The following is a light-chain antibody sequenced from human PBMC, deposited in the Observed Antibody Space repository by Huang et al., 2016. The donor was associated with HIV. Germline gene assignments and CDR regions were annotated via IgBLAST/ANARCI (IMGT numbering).Light chain of an antibody. J-gene: IGKJ2*01. CDR1: QSVDSN. CDR3: QQYYNWPPRYT. Sequence: EIVMTQSPATLSVSPGERATLSCRASQSVDSNLAWYQLKPDEAPRLVIYAASTRATGIPPRFRGSGSGTECTLTITILQSEDFAVYCCQQYYNWPPRYTFGQGTKLEIK. CDR2: AAS. V-gene: IGKV3-15*01.